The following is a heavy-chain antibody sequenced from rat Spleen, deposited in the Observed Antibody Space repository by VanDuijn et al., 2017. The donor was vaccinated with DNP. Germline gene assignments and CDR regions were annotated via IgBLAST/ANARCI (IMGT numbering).Heavy chain of an antibody. D-gene: IGHD3-8*01. Sequence: EVQLVESGGGPVQPGRSLKLSCVASGFIFSNYWMTWIRQAPGKGLEWFASITNTGYSTYYSDSGKGRFSISRETARSTLYLQVNSLRSEDTATYYCTSNPHIRTAAPFDYWGQGVMVTVSS. CDR1: GFIFSNYW. J-gene: IGHJ2*01. CDR3: TSNPHIRTAAPFDY. V-gene: IGHV5-31*01. CDR2: ITNTGYST.